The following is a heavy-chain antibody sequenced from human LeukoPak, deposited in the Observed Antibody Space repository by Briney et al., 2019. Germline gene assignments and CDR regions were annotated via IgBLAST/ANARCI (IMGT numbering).Heavy chain of an antibody. J-gene: IGHJ6*02. CDR1: GGSITNINYY. CDR3: ARGIGGGSWPYYYYGMDV. D-gene: IGHD2-15*01. CDR2: TFYDGTT. V-gene: IGHV4-39*07. Sequence: SETLSLTCTVSGGSITNINYYWGWTRQPPGKGLEWIGSTFYDGTTYYTPSLESRVTISVDTSKNQFSLKLSSVTAADTAVYYCARGIGGGSWPYYYYGMDVWGQGTTVTVSS.